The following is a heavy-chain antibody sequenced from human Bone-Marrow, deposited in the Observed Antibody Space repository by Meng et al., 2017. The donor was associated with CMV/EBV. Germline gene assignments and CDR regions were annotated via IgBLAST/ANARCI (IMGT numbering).Heavy chain of an antibody. V-gene: IGHV3-30*18. J-gene: IGHJ3*02. CDR2: ISYDGSNK. D-gene: IGHD3-22*01. CDR3: AKDRRKITMIPSLAFDI. CDR1: FTFKSYG. Sequence: FTFKSYGMHVVRQTPGKGLEWVAVISYDGSNKYYADSVKGRFTISRDNSKNTLYLQMNSLRAEDTAVYYCAKDRRKITMIPSLAFDIWGQGTMVTVSS.